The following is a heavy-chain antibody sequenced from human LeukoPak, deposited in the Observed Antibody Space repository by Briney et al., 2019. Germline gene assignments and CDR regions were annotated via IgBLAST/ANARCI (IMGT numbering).Heavy chain of an antibody. Sequence: SETLSLTCTVSGGSISSYYWSWIRQPAGKGLEWIGRIYTSGSTNYNLSLKSRVTMSVDTSKNQFSLKLSSVTAADTAVYYCARGRWRYCSGGSCYGAFDIWGQGAMVTVSS. CDR3: ARGRWRYCSGGSCYGAFDI. V-gene: IGHV4-4*07. J-gene: IGHJ3*02. CDR2: IYTSGST. CDR1: GGSISSYY. D-gene: IGHD2-15*01.